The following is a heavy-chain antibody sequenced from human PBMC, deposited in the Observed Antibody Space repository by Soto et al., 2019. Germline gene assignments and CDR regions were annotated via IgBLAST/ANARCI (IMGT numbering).Heavy chain of an antibody. V-gene: IGHV3-11*01. Sequence: RLSWGVVEGTFVDYCMRCISQAKGKGLEWVSYISSSGSTIYYADSVKGRFTISRDNAKNSLYLQMNSLRAEDTAVYYCVRADKAAQEEYYYYYMDVWGKGTTVTVSS. CDR3: VRADKAAQEEYYYYYMDV. D-gene: IGHD2-15*01. CDR2: ISSSGSTI. J-gene: IGHJ6*03. CDR1: EGTFVDYC.